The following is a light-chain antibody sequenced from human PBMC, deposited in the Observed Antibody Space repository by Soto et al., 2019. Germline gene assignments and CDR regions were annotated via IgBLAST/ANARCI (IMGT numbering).Light chain of an antibody. J-gene: IGKJ1*01. CDR3: QHYNSYSEA. CDR1: QGIRND. V-gene: IGKV1-5*03. Sequence: IQMTQSPSSLSASVGDRVTITCRASQGIRNDLGWYQQKPGKAPKLLIYKASTLKSGVPSRFSGSGSGTEFTLAISSLQPDDFATYYCQHYNSYSEAFGQGTKVDIK. CDR2: KAS.